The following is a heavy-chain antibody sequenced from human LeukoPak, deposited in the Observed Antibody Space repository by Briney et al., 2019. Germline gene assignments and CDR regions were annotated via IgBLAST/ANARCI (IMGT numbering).Heavy chain of an antibody. D-gene: IGHD2-2*01. V-gene: IGHV3-21*05. CDR2: INDESSDI. J-gene: IGHJ4*02. Sequence: GGSLRLSCAASGFSFSLYAMNWVRQAPGKGLEWVSYINDESSDIHYAGSVRGRFTISRDDARQTLYLQLSSLRVEDTAVYYCARDTFQPGLIDSWGQGTLVTVSS. CDR3: ARDTFQPGLIDS. CDR1: GFSFSLYA.